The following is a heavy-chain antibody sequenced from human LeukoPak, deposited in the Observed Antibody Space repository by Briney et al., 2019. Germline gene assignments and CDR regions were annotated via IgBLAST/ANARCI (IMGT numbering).Heavy chain of an antibody. V-gene: IGHV1-69*05. CDR3: ARGRIAAAGRHIGGY. J-gene: IGHJ4*02. Sequence: ASVKVSCKASGGTFSSYAISWVRQAPGQGLEWMGGIIPIFGTANYAQKFQGRVTITTDESTSTAYMELSSLSSEDTAVYYCARGRIAAAGRHIGGYWGQGTLVTVSS. D-gene: IGHD6-13*01. CDR1: GGTFSSYA. CDR2: IIPIFGTA.